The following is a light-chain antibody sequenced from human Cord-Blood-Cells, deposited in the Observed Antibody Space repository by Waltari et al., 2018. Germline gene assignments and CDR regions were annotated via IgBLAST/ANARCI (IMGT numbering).Light chain of an antibody. J-gene: IGKJ4*01. CDR2: AAS. Sequence: DIQMTQSPSSLSASVGERITITCRASQSISSYLNWYQQKPGKAPNLLIYAASSLQSGVPSRFSGSGSGTDFTLTISSLQPEDFATYYCQQSYSTHLTFGGGTKVEIK. CDR3: QQSYSTHLT. V-gene: IGKV1-39*01. CDR1: QSISSY.